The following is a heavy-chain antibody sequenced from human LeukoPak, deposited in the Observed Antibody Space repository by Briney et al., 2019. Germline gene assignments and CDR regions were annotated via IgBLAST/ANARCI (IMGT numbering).Heavy chain of an antibody. J-gene: IGHJ5*02. CDR2: INHSGST. V-gene: IGHV4-34*01. CDR3: ARGIRITMTRHSAQKNWFDP. D-gene: IGHD3-22*01. Sequence: PSETLSLTCAVYGGSFSGYYWSWIRQPPGKGLEWIGEINHSGSTNYNPSLKSRVTISVDTSKNQFSLKLSSVTAADTAVYYCARGIRITMTRHSAQKNWFDPWGQGTLVTVSS. CDR1: GGSFSGYY.